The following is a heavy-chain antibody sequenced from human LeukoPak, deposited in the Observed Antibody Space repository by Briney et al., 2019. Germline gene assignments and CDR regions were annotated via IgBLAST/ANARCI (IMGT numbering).Heavy chain of an antibody. CDR2: IYPGDSDT. J-gene: IGHJ4*02. Sequence: ESLKILCKGSGYRLSSYWNGWVRQMPGKSLGWVGIIYPGDSDTRYSPSFQGQVTISADKSISTAYLQWSSLKASDTAMYYCASPAGYDSSGYYPLYWGQGTLVTVSS. CDR1: GYRLSSYW. D-gene: IGHD3-22*01. V-gene: IGHV5-51*01. CDR3: ASPAGYDSSGYYPLY.